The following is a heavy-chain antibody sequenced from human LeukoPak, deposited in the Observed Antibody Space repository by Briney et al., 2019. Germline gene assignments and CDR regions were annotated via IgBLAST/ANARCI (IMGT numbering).Heavy chain of an antibody. CDR3: ARAREYCSSTSCYSGTYNWLDP. Sequence: SVKVSCKASGGTFSSYAISWVRQAPGQGLEWMGGIIPIFGTANYAQKFQGRVTITTDESTSTAYMELSSLRSEDTAVYYCARAREYCSSTSCYSGTYNWLDPWGQGTLVTVSS. CDR1: GGTFSSYA. D-gene: IGHD2-2*01. J-gene: IGHJ5*02. V-gene: IGHV1-69*05. CDR2: IIPIFGTA.